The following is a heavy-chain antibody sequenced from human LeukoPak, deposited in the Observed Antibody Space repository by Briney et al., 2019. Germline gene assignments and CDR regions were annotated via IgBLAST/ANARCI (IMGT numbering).Heavy chain of an antibody. CDR3: ARDITCYYDSSGYYGWFDP. J-gene: IGHJ5*02. D-gene: IGHD3-22*01. CDR1: GGSISSYY. V-gene: IGHV4-59*01. CDR2: IYYSGST. Sequence: SETLSLTCTVSGGSISSYYWGWIRQPPGKGLEWIGYIYYSGSTNYNPSLKSRVTISVDTSKNQFSLKLSSVTAADTAVYYCARDITCYYDSSGYYGWFDPWGQGTLVTVSS.